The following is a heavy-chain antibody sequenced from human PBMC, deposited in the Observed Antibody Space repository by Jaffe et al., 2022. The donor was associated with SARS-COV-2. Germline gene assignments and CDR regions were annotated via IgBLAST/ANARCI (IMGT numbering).Heavy chain of an antibody. J-gene: IGHJ6*02. CDR3: ARRGVTSYYYYYYAMDV. CDR1: GYSFTSYW. CDR2: IDPSDSYS. V-gene: IGHV5-10-1*03. D-gene: IGHD2-21*02. Sequence: EVQLVQSGAEVKKPGESLRISCKGSGYSFTSYWISWVRQMPGKGLEWMGRIDPSDSYSNYSPSFQGHVTISADKSTSTAYLQWSSLKASDTAMYYCARRGVTSYYYYYYAMDVWGQGTTVTVSS.